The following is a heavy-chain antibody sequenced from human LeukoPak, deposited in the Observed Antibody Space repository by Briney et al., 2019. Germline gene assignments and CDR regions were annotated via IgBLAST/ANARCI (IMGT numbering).Heavy chain of an antibody. V-gene: IGHV3-7*01. CDR2: IKQDGSEK. J-gene: IGHJ6*03. CDR1: GFTFSGYS. Sequence: GGSLRLSCVGSGFTFSGYSMNWVRQAPGKGLEWVANIKQDGSEKYYVDSVKGRFTISRDNAKNSLYLQMNSLRAEDTAVYYCARESSGWYAYYYYYMDVWGKGTTVTISS. CDR3: ARESSGWYAYYYYYMDV. D-gene: IGHD6-19*01.